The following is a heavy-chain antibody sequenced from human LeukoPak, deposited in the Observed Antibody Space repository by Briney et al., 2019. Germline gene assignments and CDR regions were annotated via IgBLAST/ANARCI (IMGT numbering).Heavy chain of an antibody. J-gene: IGHJ4*02. V-gene: IGHV3-30*04. CDR2: ISYDGSNK. D-gene: IGHD6-13*01. CDR3: ARDKIAAAGTGFDY. Sequence: QAGGSLRLSCAASGFTFSSYAMHWVRQAPGKGLEWVAVISYDGSNKYYADSVKGRFTISRDNSKNTLYLQTNSLRAEDTAVYYCARDKIAAAGTGFDYWGQGTLVTVSS. CDR1: GFTFSSYA.